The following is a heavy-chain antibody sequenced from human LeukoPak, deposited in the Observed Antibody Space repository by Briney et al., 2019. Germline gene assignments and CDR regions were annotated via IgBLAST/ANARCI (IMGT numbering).Heavy chain of an antibody. D-gene: IGHD5-12*01. CDR1: GGTFSSYA. J-gene: IGHJ5*02. CDR3: ARETRSGYDS. Sequence: SVKVSCKASGGTFSSYAISWVRQAPGQGLEWMGGIIPIFGTANYAQKFQGRVTITTDESTSTAYMELRSLRSDDTAVYYCARETRSGYDSWGQGTLVTVSS. V-gene: IGHV1-69*05. CDR2: IIPIFGTA.